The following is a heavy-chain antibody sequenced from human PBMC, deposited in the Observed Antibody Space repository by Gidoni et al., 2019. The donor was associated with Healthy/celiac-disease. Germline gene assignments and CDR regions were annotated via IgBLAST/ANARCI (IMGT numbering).Heavy chain of an antibody. V-gene: IGHV1-69*01. Sequence: QAQLVQSGAEVKKPWSSVQVSCKASGGPFSSSAISWVRQAPGQGLEWMGGIIPIFGTANYAQKFQGRVTITADESTSTAYMELSSLRSEDTAVYYGASDGGVLTGYSHYYGMDVWGQGTTVTVSS. CDR2: IIPIFGTA. D-gene: IGHD3-9*01. CDR3: ASDGGVLTGYSHYYGMDV. CDR1: GGPFSSSA. J-gene: IGHJ6*02.